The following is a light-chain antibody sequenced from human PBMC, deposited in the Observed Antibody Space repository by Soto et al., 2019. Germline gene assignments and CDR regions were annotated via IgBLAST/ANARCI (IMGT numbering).Light chain of an antibody. V-gene: IGKV3-11*01. J-gene: IGKJ2*01. CDR1: QTINNY. CDR2: DSS. Sequence: EIVLTQSPATLSLSPGERATLSCRASQTINNYLAWYQQKPGQAPRLLIYDSSNRATGIPARFSGSGSGTDFTLTISSLEPEDFAVYYCQQRANWPPYTFGQGTKLEIK. CDR3: QQRANWPPYT.